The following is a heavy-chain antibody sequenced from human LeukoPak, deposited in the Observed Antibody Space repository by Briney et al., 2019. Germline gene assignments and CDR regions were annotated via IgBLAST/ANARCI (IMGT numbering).Heavy chain of an antibody. D-gene: IGHD4-17*01. J-gene: IGHJ2*01. Sequence: GGSLRLACATAGFTVSGSSIHWVRHAAEKGLECVGRMRNKAHNYVTTLDGSLKGRFTISRDDARNTAFLKMNSLEPEATATYSCVSQGDYLHCYFDLSGSGAPVTVSS. CDR3: VSQGDYLHCYFDL. V-gene: IGHV3-73*01. CDR1: GFTVSGSS. CDR2: MRNKAHNYVT.